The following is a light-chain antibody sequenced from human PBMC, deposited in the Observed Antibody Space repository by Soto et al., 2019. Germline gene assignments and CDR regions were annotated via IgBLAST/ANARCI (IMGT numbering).Light chain of an antibody. J-gene: IGKJ5*01. CDR3: QQRSNWPSIT. Sequence: EIVFTQSPATLSLSPGERATLSCRASQSVNDFLAWYQQRPVQAPRLLIYDASERATGIPARFSGSGFGTDYTLPISRLEPEDFAAYYCQQRSNWPSITFGQGTRLEIK. CDR2: DAS. CDR1: QSVNDF. V-gene: IGKV3-11*01.